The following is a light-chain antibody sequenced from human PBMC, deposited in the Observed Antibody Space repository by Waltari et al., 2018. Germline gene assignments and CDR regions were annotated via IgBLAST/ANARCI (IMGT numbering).Light chain of an antibody. CDR1: SSDVGTYNS. V-gene: IGLV2-14*03. Sequence: QSALTQPASVSGSPGQSITISCTGTSSDVGTYNSVSWYQDHPGQGPKFIIYVVSDRPSGVSALFSGSRSGNTASLTISGLQAEDEADYYCSSQSSDDVVLFGGGTKVTVL. J-gene: IGLJ3*02. CDR2: VVS. CDR3: SSQSSDDVVL.